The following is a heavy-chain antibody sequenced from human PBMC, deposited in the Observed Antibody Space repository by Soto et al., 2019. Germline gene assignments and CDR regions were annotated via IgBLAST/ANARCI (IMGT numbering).Heavy chain of an antibody. Sequence: ESLKISCKGSGYSFTSYWIGWVRQMPGKGLEWMGIIYPGDSDTRYSPSFQGQVTISADKSISTAYLQWSSLKASDTAMYYCAKHGAYYYGSGSYSPDDYWGQGTLVTVSS. CDR3: AKHGAYYYGSGSYSPDDY. D-gene: IGHD3-10*01. V-gene: IGHV5-51*01. J-gene: IGHJ4*02. CDR1: GYSFTSYW. CDR2: IYPGDSDT.